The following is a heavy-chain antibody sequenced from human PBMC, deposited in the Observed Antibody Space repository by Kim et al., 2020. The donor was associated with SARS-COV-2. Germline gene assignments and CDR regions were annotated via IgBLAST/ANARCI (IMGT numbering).Heavy chain of an antibody. D-gene: IGHD3-3*01. J-gene: IGHJ4*02. CDR3: ARDPGKYDFWSGYYRYYFDY. V-gene: IGHV3-30*01. Sequence: RFTISRDNSKNTLYLQMNSLRAEDTAVYYCARDPGKYDFWSGYYRYYFDYWGQGTLVTVSS.